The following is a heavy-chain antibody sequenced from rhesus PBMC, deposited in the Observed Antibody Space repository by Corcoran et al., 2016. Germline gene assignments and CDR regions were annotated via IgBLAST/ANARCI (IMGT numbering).Heavy chain of an antibody. CDR3: AREKYYEDDYGYSYTGESLDV. CDR1: GGSISDSYY. J-gene: IGHJ5-2*02. Sequence: QLQLQESGPGLVKPSETLSLTCTVSGGSISDSYYWNWIRQPPGKGLEGMGGGGVGRILGRGGTPPTNPPLKSRSTTPKTTSKTQFSLKLSAGTAADTAVYYCAREKYYEDDYGYSYTGESLDVWGRGVLVTVSS. D-gene: IGHD3-9*01. CDR2: ILGRGGTP. V-gene: IGHV4-173*01.